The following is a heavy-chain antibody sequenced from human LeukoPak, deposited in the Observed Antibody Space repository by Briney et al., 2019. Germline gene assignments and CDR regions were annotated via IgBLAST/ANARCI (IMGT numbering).Heavy chain of an antibody. CDR2: ISGSGGST. Sequence: GGSLRLSCAASGFTFSSYDMSWVRQAPGMGLEWVSTISGSGGSTYYADSVKGRFTISRDNSKNTLYLQMNSLRAEDTAVYYCAKSFTIAVAGFDYWGQGTLVTVSS. CDR1: GFTFSSYD. D-gene: IGHD6-19*01. J-gene: IGHJ4*02. CDR3: AKSFTIAVAGFDY. V-gene: IGHV3-23*01.